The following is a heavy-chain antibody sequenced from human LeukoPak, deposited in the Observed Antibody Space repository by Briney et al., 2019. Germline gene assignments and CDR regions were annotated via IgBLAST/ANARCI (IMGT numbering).Heavy chain of an antibody. CDR1: GYSISSGYY. CDR3: ARHSPQLQYFDY. Sequence: SETLSLTCAVSGYSISSGYYWGWIRQPPGQGLEWIGSIYHSGSTYYNPSLKSRVTISVDTSKNQFSLKLSSVTAADTAVYYCARHSPQLQYFDYWGQGTLVTVSS. V-gene: IGHV4-38-2*01. D-gene: IGHD2-2*01. CDR2: IYHSGST. J-gene: IGHJ4*02.